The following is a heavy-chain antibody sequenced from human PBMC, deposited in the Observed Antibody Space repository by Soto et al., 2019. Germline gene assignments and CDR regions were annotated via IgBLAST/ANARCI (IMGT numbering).Heavy chain of an antibody. J-gene: IGHJ4*02. Sequence: PSETLSLTCTVSGGSVSSGSYYWSWIRQPPGKGLEWIGYIYYSGSTNYNPSLKSRVTISVDTSKNQFSLKLSSVTAADTAVYYCARDLGSGWYEQYFDCWGQGTLVTVSS. CDR1: GGSVSSGSYY. CDR2: IYYSGST. CDR3: ARDLGSGWYEQYFDC. V-gene: IGHV4-61*01. D-gene: IGHD6-19*01.